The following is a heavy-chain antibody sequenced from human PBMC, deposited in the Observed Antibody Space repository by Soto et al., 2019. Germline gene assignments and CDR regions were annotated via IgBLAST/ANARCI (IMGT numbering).Heavy chain of an antibody. D-gene: IGHD6-13*01. J-gene: IGHJ4*02. CDR3: AKGGLSIAAAGTSYFDN. CDR2: ISGSGGST. V-gene: IGHV3-23*01. CDR1: GFTFSSYA. Sequence: GGSLRLSCAASGFTFSSYAMSWVRQAPGKGLEWVSAISGSGGSTYYADSVKGRFTISRDNSKNTLYLQMNSLRAEDTAVYYCAKGGLSIAAAGTSYFDNWGQGTLVTVSS.